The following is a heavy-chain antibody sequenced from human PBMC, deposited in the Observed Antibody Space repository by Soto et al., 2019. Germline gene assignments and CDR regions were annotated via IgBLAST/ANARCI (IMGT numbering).Heavy chain of an antibody. V-gene: IGHV1-3*01. Sequence: ASVKVSCKASGYTFTSYAMHWVRQAPGQRLEWMGWINAGNGNTKYSQKFQGRVTITRDTSASTAFMELSSLRSEDTAVYYCARLTTYYDILTGLYYYGMDVCCQGTTVTAP. CDR3: ARLTTYYDILTGLYYYGMDV. CDR1: GYTFTSYA. J-gene: IGHJ6*02. D-gene: IGHD3-9*01. CDR2: INAGNGNT.